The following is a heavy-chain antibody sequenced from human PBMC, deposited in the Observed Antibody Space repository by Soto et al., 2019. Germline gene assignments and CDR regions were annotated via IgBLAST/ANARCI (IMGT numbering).Heavy chain of an antibody. CDR3: ARGRNYYGSGRAWFDP. CDR1: GGSFSGYY. Sequence: SETLSLTCAVYGGSFSGYYWSWIRQPPGKGLEWIGEINHSGSTNYNPSLKSRVTISVDTPKNQFSLRLSSVTAADTAVYYCARGRNYYGSGRAWFDPWGQGTLVTVSS. J-gene: IGHJ5*02. CDR2: INHSGST. D-gene: IGHD3-10*01. V-gene: IGHV4-34*01.